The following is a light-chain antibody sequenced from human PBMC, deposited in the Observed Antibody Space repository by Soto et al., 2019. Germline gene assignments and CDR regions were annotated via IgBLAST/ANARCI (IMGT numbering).Light chain of an antibody. V-gene: IGKV3-15*01. CDR1: QSVGIK. Sequence: EKVMTQSPATLSVSPGERATLSCRASQSVGIKFGWYQQKPGQAPRLLIYDATTRAAGIPARFSGSGSGTEFTLNISSLQSEDFAVYYCQQYNDWPTWTFGQGTKVEIK. J-gene: IGKJ1*01. CDR3: QQYNDWPTWT. CDR2: DAT.